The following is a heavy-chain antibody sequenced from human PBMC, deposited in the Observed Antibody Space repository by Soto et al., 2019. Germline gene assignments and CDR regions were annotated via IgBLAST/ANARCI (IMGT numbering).Heavy chain of an antibody. Sequence: ASETLSLTCTVSGGSISSSSYYWGWIRQPPGKGLEWIGSINHSGSTNYNPSLKSRVTISVDTSKNQFSLKLSSVTAADTAVYYCARGIDFGTTDYWGQGTLVTVSS. J-gene: IGHJ4*02. CDR2: INHSGST. V-gene: IGHV4-39*07. CDR3: ARGIDFGTTDY. D-gene: IGHD1-1*01. CDR1: GGSISSSSYY.